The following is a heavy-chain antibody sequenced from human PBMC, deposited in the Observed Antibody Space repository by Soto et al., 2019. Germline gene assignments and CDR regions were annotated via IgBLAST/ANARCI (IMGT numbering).Heavy chain of an antibody. V-gene: IGHV1-18*01. J-gene: IGHJ4*02. CDR2: ISAYNGNT. Sequence: GASVKVSCKASGYTFTSYGISWVRQAPGQGLEWMGWISAYNGNTNYAQKLQGRVTMTTDTSTSTAYMELRSLRSEDTAVYYCARSNWKTAASVYFDYWGQGTLVTVSS. CDR3: ARSNWKTAASVYFDY. CDR1: GYTFTSYG. D-gene: IGHD1-1*01.